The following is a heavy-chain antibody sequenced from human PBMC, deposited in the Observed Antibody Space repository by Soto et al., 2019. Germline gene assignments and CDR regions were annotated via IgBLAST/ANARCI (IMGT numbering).Heavy chain of an antibody. J-gene: IGHJ6*03. CDR2: ISAYNGNT. D-gene: IGHD3-3*01. V-gene: IGHV1-18*01. CDR1: GYTFTSYG. Sequence: ASVKVSCKASGYTFTSYGISWVRQALGQGLEWMGWISAYNGNTNYAQKLQGRVTMTTDTSTSTAYMELRSLRSDDTAVYYCARHTDFGVVTAYYYYYYMYVWGKGTTVTVSS. CDR3: ARHTDFGVVTAYYYYYYMYV.